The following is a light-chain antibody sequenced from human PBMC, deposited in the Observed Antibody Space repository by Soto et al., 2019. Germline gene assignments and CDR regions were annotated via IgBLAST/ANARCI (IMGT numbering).Light chain of an antibody. J-gene: IGKJ1*01. Sequence: EIVLTQSPGTLSLSPGARATLSCRASQSVSSSYLAWYQQEPGQAPRLLIYGASSRATGIPDRFSGSGSGTDFTLTISRLEPEDFAVYYCQQYGSSPKTFGQGTKVDI. CDR3: QQYGSSPKT. CDR1: QSVSSSY. CDR2: GAS. V-gene: IGKV3-20*01.